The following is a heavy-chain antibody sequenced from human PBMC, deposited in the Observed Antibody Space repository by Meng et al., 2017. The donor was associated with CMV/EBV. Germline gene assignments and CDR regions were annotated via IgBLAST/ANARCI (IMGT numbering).Heavy chain of an antibody. Sequence: SETLSLTCAVYGGSFGGYYWSWIRQPPGKGLEWIGEINHSGSTNYNPSLKSRVTISVDTSKNQFSLKLSSVTAADTAVYYCARGRNYYDSSGLGLDYWGQGTLVTVSS. CDR1: GGSFGGYY. V-gene: IGHV4-34*01. J-gene: IGHJ4*02. CDR3: ARGRNYYDSSGLGLDY. CDR2: INHSGST. D-gene: IGHD3-22*01.